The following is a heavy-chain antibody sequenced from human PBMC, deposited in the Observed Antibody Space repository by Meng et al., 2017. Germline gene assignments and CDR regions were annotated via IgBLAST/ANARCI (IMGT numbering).Heavy chain of an antibody. Sequence: SVKVSCKASGGTFSSYTISWVRQAPGQGLEWMGRIIPILGITNYAQKFQGRVTITADKSTSRGYMELSSLRSEDTAVYYCARGTAGELLYAWGQGTLVTVSS. J-gene: IGHJ4*02. CDR3: ARGTAGELLYA. CDR2: IIPILGIT. CDR1: GGTFSSYT. D-gene: IGHD1-26*01. V-gene: IGHV1-69*02.